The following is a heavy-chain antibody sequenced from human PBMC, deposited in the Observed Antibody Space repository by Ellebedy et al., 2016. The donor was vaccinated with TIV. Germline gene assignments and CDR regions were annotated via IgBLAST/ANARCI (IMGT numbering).Heavy chain of an antibody. Sequence: MPSETLSLTCTVSGSSISSYYWSWIRQPPGKGLEWIGYIYYSGSTNYNPSRKSRVTISGDTSKNPFALKLSSVTAADTAVYYCARHEDYGDSFDYWGQGTLVTVSS. CDR2: IYYSGST. J-gene: IGHJ4*02. CDR3: ARHEDYGDSFDY. V-gene: IGHV4-59*08. D-gene: IGHD4-17*01. CDR1: GSSISSYY.